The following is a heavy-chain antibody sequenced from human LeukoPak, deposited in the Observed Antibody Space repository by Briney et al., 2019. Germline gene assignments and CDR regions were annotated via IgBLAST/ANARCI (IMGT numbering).Heavy chain of an antibody. Sequence: ASVKVSCKASGYTFTSYEINWVRQAPGQGLEWMGWMNPNSGNTGYAQKFQGRVTMTRNTSISTAYMELSSLRSEDTAVYYCARGLYYYDSSGYYYSYLDYWGQGTLVTVSA. CDR3: ARGLYYYDSSGYYYSYLDY. D-gene: IGHD3-22*01. CDR2: MNPNSGNT. J-gene: IGHJ4*02. V-gene: IGHV1-8*01. CDR1: GYTFTSYE.